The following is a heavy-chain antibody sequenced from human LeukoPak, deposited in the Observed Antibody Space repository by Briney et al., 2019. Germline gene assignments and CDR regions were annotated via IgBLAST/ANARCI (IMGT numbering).Heavy chain of an antibody. Sequence: SETLSLTCAVYGGSFSGYYWSWIRQPPGKGLEWIGEINHSGSTNYNPSLKSRVTISVDTSKNQFSLKLSSVTAADTAVYYCARHTLGTSGYYPLDYWGQGTLVTVSS. CDR3: ARHTLGTSGYYPLDY. D-gene: IGHD3-22*01. CDR1: GGSFSGYY. J-gene: IGHJ4*02. V-gene: IGHV4-34*01. CDR2: INHSGST.